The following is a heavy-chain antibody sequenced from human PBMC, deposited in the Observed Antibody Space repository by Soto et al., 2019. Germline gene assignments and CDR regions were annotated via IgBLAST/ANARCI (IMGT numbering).Heavy chain of an antibody. CDR2: IRSKANSYLI. D-gene: IGHD6-13*01. CDR3: ARRGEMVLNDS. V-gene: IGHV3-73*01. CDR1: GFSLSDSA. J-gene: IGHJ5*01. Sequence: GGSQRLSCAACGFSLSDSAMHWVRHASGKGLERIARIRSKANSYLIAYDESVRGRFIISRDDSKNTAYLQMNDLNTQDTAIYYSARRGEMVLNDSWCHGTPVTVSS.